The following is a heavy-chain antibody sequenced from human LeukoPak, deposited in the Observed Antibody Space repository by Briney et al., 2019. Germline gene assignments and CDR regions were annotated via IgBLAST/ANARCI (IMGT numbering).Heavy chain of an antibody. CDR1: GGSFSAYY. J-gene: IGHJ4*02. CDR2: ISHSGST. V-gene: IGHV4-34*01. Sequence: PSETLSLTCGVHGGSFSAYYWSWLRKPPGKGLEWIGEISHSGSTNYNPSLKSRVTISADTSKNQFSLKLTSVTAADTAVYYCARALIACSSTTCYRGNFDHWGQGALVTVSS. CDR3: ARALIACSSTTCYRGNFDH. D-gene: IGHD2-2*01.